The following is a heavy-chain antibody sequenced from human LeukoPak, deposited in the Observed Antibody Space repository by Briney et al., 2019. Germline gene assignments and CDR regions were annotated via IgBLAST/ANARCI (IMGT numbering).Heavy chain of an antibody. J-gene: IGHJ4*02. D-gene: IGHD4-17*01. CDR2: GYYSGST. Sequence: PSDTLSLTCSVSGGSLRSRHYYWRWIRQPPAQGLERIAAGYYSGSTYYTQSLRRRVSISLDTSQNQFSLKLTSVTAADTAVFYCARQGGDNGYYYFDFWGQGTLVTVSS. CDR3: ARQGGDNGYYYFDF. V-gene: IGHV4-39*01. CDR1: GGSLRSRHYY.